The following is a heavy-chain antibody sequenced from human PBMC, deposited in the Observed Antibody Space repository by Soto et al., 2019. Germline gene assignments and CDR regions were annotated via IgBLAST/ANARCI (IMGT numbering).Heavy chain of an antibody. D-gene: IGHD5-12*01. Sequence: EVQLLESGGGLVQPGGSLRLSCAASGITFSSYAMSWVRQAPGKGLEWVSAISTSGDSTYYADSVKGRFTISRDNSKNTLYLQMNSLRAEDTAVYYCAKGSGGVATWVYFDCWGQGTLLTVSS. V-gene: IGHV3-23*01. CDR3: AKGSGGVATWVYFDC. J-gene: IGHJ4*02. CDR2: ISTSGDST. CDR1: GITFSSYA.